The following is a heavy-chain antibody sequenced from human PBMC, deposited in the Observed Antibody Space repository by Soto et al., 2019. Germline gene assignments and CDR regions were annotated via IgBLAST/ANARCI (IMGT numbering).Heavy chain of an antibody. CDR1: GDTFGRNA. CDR3: ATDGDSADYGY. J-gene: IGHJ4*02. D-gene: IGHD2-21*01. CDR2: IIPMFPTT. V-gene: IGHV1-69*06. Sequence: QVQLVQSGAEVKRPGSSVKVSCKASGDTFGRNAIHWVRQAPGQGLEWMGGIIPMFPTTNYAQKFKGRLTIYADTSTGTAYMEMPSLRSEDTAVYYCATDGDSADYGYWGQGTLVTVSS.